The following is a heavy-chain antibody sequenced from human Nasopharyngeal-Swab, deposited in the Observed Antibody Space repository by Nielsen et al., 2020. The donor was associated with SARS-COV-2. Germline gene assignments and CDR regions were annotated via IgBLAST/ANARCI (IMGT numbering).Heavy chain of an antibody. CDR1: GFTFDDYA. V-gene: IGHV3-9*01. D-gene: IGHD3-3*01. CDR3: ARASEWAFDI. Sequence: SLKISCAASGFTFDDYAMHWVRQAPGKGLEWVSGISWNSGSIGYADSVKGRFTISRDNAKNSLYLQMNSLRAEDTAVYYCARASEWAFDIWGQGTMVTVSS. J-gene: IGHJ3*02. CDR2: ISWNSGSI.